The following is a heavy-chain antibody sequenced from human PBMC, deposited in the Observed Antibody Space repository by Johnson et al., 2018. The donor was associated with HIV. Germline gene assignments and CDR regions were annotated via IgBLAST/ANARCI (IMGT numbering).Heavy chain of an antibody. Sequence: EQLVESGGGVVRPGESLRLSCAASGFIFDDFGMNWVRHAPGKGLEWVASIKQDGSETSYVASVKGRFIISRDNAKNSLFLQMNSLRAGDTALYYCVSVVRMPFSSDWKAFHIWGQGTLVSVSS. J-gene: IGHJ3*02. CDR1: GFIFDDFG. D-gene: IGHD6-19*01. CDR3: VSVVRMPFSSDWKAFHI. CDR2: IKQDGSET. V-gene: IGHV3-7*01.